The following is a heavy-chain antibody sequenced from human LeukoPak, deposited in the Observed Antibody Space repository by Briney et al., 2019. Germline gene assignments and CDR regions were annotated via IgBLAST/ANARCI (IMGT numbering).Heavy chain of an antibody. CDR3: ARSVLDETYYMDV. Sequence: GGSLRLSCAASGFTFSSYSMNWVRQAPGKGLEWVSYISSSSSTIYYADSVKGRFTISRDNAKNSLYLQMNSLRAEDTAVYYCARSVLDETYYMDVWGKGTTVTVSS. CDR1: GFTFSSYS. CDR2: ISSSSSTI. V-gene: IGHV3-48*04. D-gene: IGHD3-16*01. J-gene: IGHJ6*03.